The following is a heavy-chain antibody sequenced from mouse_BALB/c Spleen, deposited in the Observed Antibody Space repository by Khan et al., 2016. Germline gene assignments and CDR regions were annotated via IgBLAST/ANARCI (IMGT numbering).Heavy chain of an antibody. J-gene: IGHJ2*01. V-gene: IGHV9-3-1*01. Sequence: QIQLVQSGPELKKPGETVKISCKAAGYTFTNYGMNWVKQAPGKGLKWMGWINTYTGEPTYADDFKGRFAFSLETSASTAYLQINNLKNEDTATXFCARTTAFYFDYRGQGTTLTVSS. CDR1: GYTFTNYG. CDR3: ARTTAFYFDY. CDR2: INTYTGEP. D-gene: IGHD1-2*01.